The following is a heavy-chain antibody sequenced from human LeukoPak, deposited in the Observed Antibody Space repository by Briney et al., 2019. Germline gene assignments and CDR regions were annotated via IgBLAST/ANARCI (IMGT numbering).Heavy chain of an antibody. CDR1: GYTLTELS. CDR3: ATHPRGTTIFGGGIVN. CDR2: FDPDDGDT. J-gene: IGHJ1*01. V-gene: IGHV1-24*01. Sequence: ASVKVSCKVSGYTLTELSMHWVRQAPGKGLEWMGGFDPDDGDTIYAQKFQGRVTMTRDTSTGTAYMELSRLRSGDTAVYSGATHPRGTTIFGGGIVNWGQGKLVPVSS. D-gene: IGHD3-3*01.